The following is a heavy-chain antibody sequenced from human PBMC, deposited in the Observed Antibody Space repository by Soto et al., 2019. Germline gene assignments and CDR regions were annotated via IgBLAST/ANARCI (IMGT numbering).Heavy chain of an antibody. Sequence: SVKVSCKASGGTFSSYAISWVRQAPGQGLEWMGGIIPIFGTANYAQKFQGRVTITADESTSTAYMELSSLRSEDTAVYYCARDELAAAGPYGMDVWGQGTTVPVSS. CDR3: ARDELAAAGPYGMDV. D-gene: IGHD6-13*01. CDR2: IIPIFGTA. CDR1: GGTFSSYA. V-gene: IGHV1-69*13. J-gene: IGHJ6*02.